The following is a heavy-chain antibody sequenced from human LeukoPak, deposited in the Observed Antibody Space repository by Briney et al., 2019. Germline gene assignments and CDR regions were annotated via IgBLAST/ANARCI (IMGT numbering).Heavy chain of an antibody. V-gene: IGHV3-21*03. J-gene: IGHJ4*02. CDR2: ISSSSTYM. Sequence: GGSLRLSCAASGFTFSSYSMNWVRQAPGKGLEWVSSISSSSTYMYYADSVKGRFTISRDNAKNSLFLQMNSLRAEDTAVYYCVRRLIAVAGPLDYWGQGTLVTVSS. D-gene: IGHD6-19*01. CDR1: GFTFSSYS. CDR3: VRRLIAVAGPLDY.